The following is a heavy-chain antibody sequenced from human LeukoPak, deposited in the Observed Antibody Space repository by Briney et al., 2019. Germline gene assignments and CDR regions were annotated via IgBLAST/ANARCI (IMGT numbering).Heavy chain of an antibody. J-gene: IGHJ4*02. CDR3: ARSPYSLAPYYFDY. CDR1: GGSISSGSYY. V-gene: IGHV4-61*02. D-gene: IGHD4-11*01. Sequence: SQTLSLTCTVSGGSISSGSYYWSWIRQPAGKGLEWIGRIYTSGSTNYNPSLKSRVTISVDTSKNQFSLKLSSVTAADTAVYYCARSPYSLAPYYFDYWGQGTLVTVSS. CDR2: IYTSGST.